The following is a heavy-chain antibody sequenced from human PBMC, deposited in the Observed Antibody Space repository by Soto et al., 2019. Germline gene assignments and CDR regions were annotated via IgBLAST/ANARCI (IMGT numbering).Heavy chain of an antibody. CDR3: ARGRGSEAPYYFDY. D-gene: IGHD3-10*01. CDR2: ISHSGST. J-gene: IGHJ4*02. Sequence: SETLSLTCAVYGGSFSGYYWSWIRQPPGKGLEWIGEISHSGSTNYNPSLKSRVTISVDTSKNQFSLKLSSVTAADTAVYYCARGRGSEAPYYFDYWGQGTLVTLSS. V-gene: IGHV4-34*01. CDR1: GGSFSGYY.